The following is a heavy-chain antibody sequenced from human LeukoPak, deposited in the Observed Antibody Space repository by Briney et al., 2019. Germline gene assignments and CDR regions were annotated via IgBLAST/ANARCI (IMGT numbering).Heavy chain of an antibody. V-gene: IGHV3-7*01. Sequence: GGSLRLSCAASGFTFSRYWMSWVRQAPGKGLELVANIKQDGSEKYFVDSVKGRFTISRDNAKNSVYLQMNSLRAEDTAVYYCARYCSSSNCYADYWGQGTLVTVSS. CDR3: ARYCSSSNCYADY. CDR2: IKQDGSEK. CDR1: GFTFSRYW. J-gene: IGHJ4*02. D-gene: IGHD2-2*01.